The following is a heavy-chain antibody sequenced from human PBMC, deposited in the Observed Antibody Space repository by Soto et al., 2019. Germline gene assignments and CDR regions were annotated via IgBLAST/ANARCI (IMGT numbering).Heavy chain of an antibody. CDR1: GFTFSSYG. CDR3: AKGSDDFWSGDYYYYYYYMDV. J-gene: IGHJ6*03. CDR2: ISYDGSNK. Sequence: GGSLRLSCAASGFTFSSYGMHRVRQAPGKGLEWVAVISYDGSNKYYADSVKGRFTISRDNSKNTLYLQMNSLRAEDTAVYYCAKGSDDFWSGDYYYYYYYMDVWGKGTTVTVSS. D-gene: IGHD3-3*01. V-gene: IGHV3-30*18.